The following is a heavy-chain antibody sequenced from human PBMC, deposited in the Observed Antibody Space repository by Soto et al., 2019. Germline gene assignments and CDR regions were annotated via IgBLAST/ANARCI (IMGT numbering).Heavy chain of an antibody. V-gene: IGHV3-30*18. CDR2: ISYDGSNK. CDR3: AKDLLRPGRAYGMDV. J-gene: IGHJ6*02. Sequence: QVQLVESGGGVVQPGRSLRLSCAASGFTFSSYGMHWVRQAPGKGLEGVAVISYDGSNKYYADSVKGRFTISRDNSKKTLYLQMNSLRAEDTAVYYCAKDLLRPGRAYGMDVWGQGTTVTVSS. CDR1: GFTFSSYG.